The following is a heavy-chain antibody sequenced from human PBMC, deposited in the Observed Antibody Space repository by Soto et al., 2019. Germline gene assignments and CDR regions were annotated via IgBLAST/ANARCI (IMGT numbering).Heavy chain of an antibody. V-gene: IGHV4-39*01. Sequence: SETLSLTCTVSGGSISSSSYYWGWIRQPPGKGLEWIGSIYYSGSTYYNPSLKSRVTISVDTSKNQLSLKLSSVTAADTAVYYCARHLYYYDSSGYVDYWGQGTLVTVSS. CDR1: GGSISSSSYY. CDR3: ARHLYYYDSSGYVDY. CDR2: IYYSGST. D-gene: IGHD3-22*01. J-gene: IGHJ4*02.